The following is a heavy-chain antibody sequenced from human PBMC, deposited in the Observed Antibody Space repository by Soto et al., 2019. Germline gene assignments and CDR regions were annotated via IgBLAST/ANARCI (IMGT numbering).Heavy chain of an antibody. CDR2: IYYSGST. Sequence: SATLSLTCTVSGGSISSSSYYWGWIRQPPGKGLDWIGCIYYSGSTYYNPSLKSRVTISVDTSKNQFSLKLSSVTAADTAVYYCARKVRRGYCSGGSCSWAFDIWGQGTMVTVSS. J-gene: IGHJ3*02. CDR3: ARKVRRGYCSGGSCSWAFDI. V-gene: IGHV4-39*01. D-gene: IGHD2-15*01. CDR1: GGSISSSSYY.